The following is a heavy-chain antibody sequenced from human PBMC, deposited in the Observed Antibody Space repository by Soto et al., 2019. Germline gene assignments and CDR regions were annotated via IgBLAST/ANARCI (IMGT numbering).Heavy chain of an antibody. CDR2: IIPIFGTA. CDR3: ATGEAIQRYDFWTTSYYYHGMDV. CDR1: GGTFSSYA. J-gene: IGHJ6*02. D-gene: IGHD3-3*01. V-gene: IGHV1-69*06. Sequence: GASVKVSCKASGGTFSSYAISWVRQAPGQGLEWMGGIIPIFGTANYAQKSQGRVTITADKSTSTAYMERSSPRSEDTAVYYCATGEAIQRYDFWTTSYYYHGMDVWGQGTTVTVSS.